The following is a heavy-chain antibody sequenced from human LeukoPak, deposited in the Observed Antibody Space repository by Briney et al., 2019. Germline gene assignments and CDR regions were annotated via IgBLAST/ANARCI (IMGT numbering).Heavy chain of an antibody. CDR3: ARGGIVGSRTNWFDP. CDR2: IYYSGST. CDR1: GGSISSSSYY. D-gene: IGHD1-26*01. Sequence: NTSETLSLTCTVSGGSISSSSYYWGWIRQPPGKGLEWIGSIYYSGSTYYNPSLKSRVTISVDTPKNQFSLRLTSVTAADTAVYFCARGGIVGSRTNWFDPWGQGTLVTVSS. V-gene: IGHV4-39*07. J-gene: IGHJ5*02.